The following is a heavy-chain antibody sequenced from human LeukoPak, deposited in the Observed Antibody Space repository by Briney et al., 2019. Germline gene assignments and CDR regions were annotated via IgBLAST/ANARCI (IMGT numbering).Heavy chain of an antibody. J-gene: IGHJ4*02. Sequence: GGSLRLSCAASGFTFSSYAMSWVRHAPGKGLEWVSAISGSGGSTYYADSVKGRFTISRDNSKNTLYLQMNSLRAEDTAVYYCAKDIVVVPAASSGWDYFDYWGQGTLVTVSS. CDR3: AKDIVVVPAASSGWDYFDY. CDR2: ISGSGGST. V-gene: IGHV3-23*01. CDR1: GFTFSSYA. D-gene: IGHD2-2*01.